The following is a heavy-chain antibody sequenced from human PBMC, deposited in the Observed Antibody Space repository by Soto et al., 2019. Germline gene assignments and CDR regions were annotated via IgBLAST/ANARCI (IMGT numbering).Heavy chain of an antibody. CDR1: GGSFSGYY. J-gene: IGHJ5*02. V-gene: IGHV4-34*01. CDR2: INHSGST. CDR3: ARLEGRATGTAGGWFDP. D-gene: IGHD1-1*01. Sequence: SETLSLTCAVYGGSFSGYYWSWIRQPPGKGLEWIGEINHSGSTNYNPSLKSRVTISVDTSKNQFSLKLSSVTAADTAVYYCARLEGRATGTAGGWFDPWGQGTLVTVSS.